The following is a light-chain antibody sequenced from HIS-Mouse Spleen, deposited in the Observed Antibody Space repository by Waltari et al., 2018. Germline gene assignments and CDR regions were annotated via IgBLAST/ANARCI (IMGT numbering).Light chain of an antibody. CDR3: QAWDSSTAVV. V-gene: IGLV3-1*01. CDR2: QDS. Sequence: SYELTQPPSVSVSPGQTASITCSCAKLGDNYACWYQQKPGQAPGLVIYQDSKRPSGIPERFSGSNSGNTATLTISGTQAMDEADYYCQAWDSSTAVVFGGGTKLTVL. CDR1: KLGDNY. J-gene: IGLJ2*01.